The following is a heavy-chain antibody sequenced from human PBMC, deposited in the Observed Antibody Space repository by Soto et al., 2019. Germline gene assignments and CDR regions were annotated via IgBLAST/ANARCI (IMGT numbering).Heavy chain of an antibody. J-gene: IGHJ6*02. V-gene: IGHV3-23*01. CDR3: AKLDFWNSYYGLDV. D-gene: IGHD3-3*01. CDR2: ISGSDETT. Sequence: PGGSLRLSCEASGFTFGTYTMTWVCQAPGKGLEWVSSISGSDETTYYADSVKGRFSISRDKSKNTLYLQMNSLRAEDTAIYYCAKLDFWNSYYGLDVWGQGTTVTVSS. CDR1: GFTFGTYT.